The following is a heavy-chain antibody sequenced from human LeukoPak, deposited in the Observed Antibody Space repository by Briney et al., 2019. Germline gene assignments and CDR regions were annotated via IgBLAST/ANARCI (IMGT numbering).Heavy chain of an antibody. V-gene: IGHV3-21*01. D-gene: IGHD3-16*02. CDR3: ARTPSGYDYIWGSYRTYYFDY. CDR1: GFAFSSYS. Sequence: PGGSLRLSCAASGFAFSSYSMNWVRQAPGKGLEWVPSISSSSSYIYYADSVKGRFTISRDNAKNSLYLQMNSLRAEDTAVYYCARTPSGYDYIWGSYRTYYFDYWGQGTLVTVSS. J-gene: IGHJ4*02. CDR2: ISSSSSYI.